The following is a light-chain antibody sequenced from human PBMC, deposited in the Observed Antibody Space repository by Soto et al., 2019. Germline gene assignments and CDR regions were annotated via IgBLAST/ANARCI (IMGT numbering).Light chain of an antibody. Sequence: QSALTQPASVSGSPGQSITISCTGTSSDVGAYNYVSWFQQYPGKAPKLIIYEVSNRPSGVSNRFSGSKSGNTASLTISGLQAEDEADYYCSSYTSSTTPAIFGGGTKLTVL. CDR2: EVS. V-gene: IGLV2-14*01. J-gene: IGLJ2*01. CDR3: SSYTSSTTPAI. CDR1: SSDVGAYNY.